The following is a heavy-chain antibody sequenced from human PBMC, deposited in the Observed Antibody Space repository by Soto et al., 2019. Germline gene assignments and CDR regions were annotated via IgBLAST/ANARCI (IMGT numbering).Heavy chain of an antibody. J-gene: IGHJ6*03. Sequence: SVKVSCKASGGTFSSYTISWVRQAPGQGLEWMGRIIPILGIANYAQKFQGRVTITADKSTSTAYMELSSLRSEDTAVYYCARVNEYYYYYMDVWGKGTTVTVSS. V-gene: IGHV1-69*02. CDR3: ARVNEYYYYYMDV. CDR2: IIPILGIA. CDR1: GGTFSSYT.